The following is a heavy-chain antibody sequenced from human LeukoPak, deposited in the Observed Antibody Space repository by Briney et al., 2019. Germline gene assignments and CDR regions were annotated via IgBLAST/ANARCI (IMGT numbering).Heavy chain of an antibody. D-gene: IGHD2-15*01. CDR2: IWYDGTNT. V-gene: IGHV3-33*01. CDR3: ARDFCSGGSCYPDAFDT. Sequence: QPGGSLRLSCAASGFTFSSYGMHWVRQAPGKGLEWVAVIWYDGTNTYYADSVKGRFTISRDNSKNTLYLQMNSLRAEDTAVYYCARDFCSGGSCYPDAFDTWGQGTMVTVSP. J-gene: IGHJ3*02. CDR1: GFTFSSYG.